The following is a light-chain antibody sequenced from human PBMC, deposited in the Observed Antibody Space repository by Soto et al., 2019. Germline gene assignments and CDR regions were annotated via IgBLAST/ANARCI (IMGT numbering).Light chain of an antibody. CDR3: QQYNRYPWT. J-gene: IGKJ1*01. CDR1: QSISIN. Sequence: EIVMTQSPATLSVSPGERAILSCRASQSISINLAWYQQKPGQAPRLLIYDASNTAIGIPARFSGSGSGTEFTLTISSLQPDDFATYYCQQYNRYPWTFGQGTKVDNK. V-gene: IGKV3D-15*01. CDR2: DAS.